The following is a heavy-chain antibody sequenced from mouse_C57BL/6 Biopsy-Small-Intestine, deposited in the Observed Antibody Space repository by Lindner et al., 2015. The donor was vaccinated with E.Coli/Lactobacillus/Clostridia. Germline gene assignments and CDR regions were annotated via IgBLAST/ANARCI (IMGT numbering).Heavy chain of an antibody. CDR1: GYTFTDYN. V-gene: IGHV1-22*01. CDR2: INPKSGAS. Sequence: VQLQESGPELVMPGAAVKMSCKASGYTFTDYNIHWVKQSHGKSLEWIGYINPKSGASTYNQKFKGKATLTVNKSSSAAYMDLRSLTWEDSAVYYCASFGYDFDYWGQGTTLTVSS. CDR3: ASFGYDFDY. J-gene: IGHJ2*01.